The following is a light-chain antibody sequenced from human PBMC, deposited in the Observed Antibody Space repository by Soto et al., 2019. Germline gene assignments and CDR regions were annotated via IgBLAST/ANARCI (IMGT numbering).Light chain of an antibody. Sequence: QSVLTQPPSASGTPGQRVTISCSGSSSNIGSNTVDWYQLLPGTAPKLLVYGNNQRPSGVPDRFSGSKSGTSASLAISGLQSEDEADYYCAAWDDSLNGPVFGGGTKVTVL. V-gene: IGLV1-44*01. CDR1: SSNIGSNT. CDR3: AAWDDSLNGPV. CDR2: GNN. J-gene: IGLJ2*01.